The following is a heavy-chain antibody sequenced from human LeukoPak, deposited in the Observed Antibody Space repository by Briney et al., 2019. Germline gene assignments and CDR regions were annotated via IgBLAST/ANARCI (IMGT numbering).Heavy chain of an antibody. J-gene: IGHJ4*02. Sequence: SETLSLTCTVSGGSISGYYWNWIRQPAGKGLEWIGRIYTSGTTNYNPSLKSRVSMSVDTSKNQFSLKLSSVTAADTAVYYCARGKVVAGTPGQNSWDHWGQGTLVTVSS. CDR2: IYTSGTT. V-gene: IGHV4-4*07. CDR3: ARGKVVAGTPGQNSWDH. CDR1: GGSISGYY. D-gene: IGHD6-19*01.